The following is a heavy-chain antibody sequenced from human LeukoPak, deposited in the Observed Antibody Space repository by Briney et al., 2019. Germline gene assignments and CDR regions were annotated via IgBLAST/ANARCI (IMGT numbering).Heavy chain of an antibody. Sequence: GGSLRLSCAASGFTFSSYWMSWVRQAPGKGLEGVANIKQDGSEKYYVDSVKGRFTISRDNSKNTLYLQMNSLRAEDTAVYYCARVLVGGNSVGGMDVWGQGTTVTVSS. D-gene: IGHD4-23*01. CDR1: GFTFSSYW. V-gene: IGHV3-7*03. CDR3: ARVLVGGNSVGGMDV. J-gene: IGHJ6*02. CDR2: IKQDGSEK.